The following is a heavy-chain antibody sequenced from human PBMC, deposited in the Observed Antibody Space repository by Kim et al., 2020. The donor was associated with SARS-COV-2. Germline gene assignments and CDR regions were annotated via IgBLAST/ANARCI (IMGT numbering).Heavy chain of an antibody. CDR2: INPSAGST. CDR1: GYTFTSYY. J-gene: IGHJ6*01. CDR3: SREGGYCTSASCRNYG. Sequence: ASVKDSCKASGYTFTSYYINWVRQAPGKGLAWVGIINPSAGSTLYVQKFQGRVTITRDTSTNAVYMAPGSLTSEDTAVYYCSREGGYCTSASCRNYG. V-gene: IGHV1-46*01. D-gene: IGHD2-2*01.